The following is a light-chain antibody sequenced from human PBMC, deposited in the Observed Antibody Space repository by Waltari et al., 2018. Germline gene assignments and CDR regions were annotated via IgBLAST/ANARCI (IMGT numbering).Light chain of an antibody. CDR1: STDLGTYNV. J-gene: IGLJ1*01. V-gene: IGLV2-23*02. CDR3: CSFAGNSYV. Sequence: QSALTQPASMSGSPGQSNTISCTGTSTDLGTYNVVSWYQHHPGKAPKLIIYEVRKRPSGISDRFSGSMSGSTASLTISRLQAEDEAEYYCCSFAGNSYVFGTGTKVTVL. CDR2: EVR.